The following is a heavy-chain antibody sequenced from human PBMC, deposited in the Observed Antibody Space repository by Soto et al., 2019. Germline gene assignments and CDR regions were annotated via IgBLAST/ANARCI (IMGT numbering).Heavy chain of an antibody. V-gene: IGHV1-18*01. Sequence: ASVKVSCKASGYTFTSYGISWVRQAPGQGLEWMGLISAYNGNTNYAQKLQGRVTMTTDTSTSTAYMELRSLRSDDTAVYYCARDRYCSGGSCIGRPFDYWGQGTLVTVSS. CDR2: ISAYNGNT. CDR3: ARDRYCSGGSCIGRPFDY. D-gene: IGHD2-15*01. CDR1: GYTFTSYG. J-gene: IGHJ4*02.